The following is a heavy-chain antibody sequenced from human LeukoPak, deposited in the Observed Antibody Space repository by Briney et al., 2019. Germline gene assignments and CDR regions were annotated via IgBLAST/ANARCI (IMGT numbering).Heavy chain of an antibody. J-gene: IGHJ3*02. CDR2: ISAYNGNT. D-gene: IGHD7-27*01. V-gene: IGHV1-18*01. CDR3: ARPSSGRLTGHAFGI. Sequence: ASVKVSCKASGYTFTSYGINWVRQAPGQGLEWVGGISAYNGNTNYAQKVYGRVTMTTDTSTSTAYMELRSLRSDDTAVYYCARPSSGRLTGHAFGIWGQGAMVTVSS. CDR1: GYTFTSYG.